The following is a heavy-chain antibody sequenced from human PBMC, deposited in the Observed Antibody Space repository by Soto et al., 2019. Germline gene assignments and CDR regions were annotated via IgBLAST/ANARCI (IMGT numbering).Heavy chain of an antibody. V-gene: IGHV3-23*01. D-gene: IGHD5-12*01. Sequence: EVHLLESGGALEQPGGSLRLSCAASGFTFSNYAMSWVRQAPGEGLEWVSTISAGGADAYYADSVKGRFTISRDNSESTLYLQMNSLRPEDTAIYFCAKDTVSSNRGYASHFDYWGQGTLVTVSS. CDR1: GFTFSNYA. J-gene: IGHJ4*02. CDR2: ISAGGADA. CDR3: AKDTVSSNRGYASHFDY.